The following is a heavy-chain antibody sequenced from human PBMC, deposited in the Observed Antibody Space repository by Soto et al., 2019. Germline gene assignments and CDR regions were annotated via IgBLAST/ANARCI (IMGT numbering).Heavy chain of an antibody. CDR2: IFSSDEK. CDR3: ARAVDRALFDIWFYX. D-gene: IGHD5-12*01. J-gene: IGHJ5*02. CDR1: GFSLSNAGMG. Sequence: SGPTLVHPTETLTLTCTVSGFSLSNAGMGVSWIRHPPVKALEWLAHIFSSDEKSYRKSLEKRLTVSKDTSKSQVVLTMNNMDTLETATYYCARAVDRALFDIWFYXWGQGTQFTVSX. V-gene: IGHV2-26*01.